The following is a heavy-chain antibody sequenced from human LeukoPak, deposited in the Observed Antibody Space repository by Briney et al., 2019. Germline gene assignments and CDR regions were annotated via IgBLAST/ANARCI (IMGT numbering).Heavy chain of an antibody. CDR3: ARAYCGGDCPYGAFDI. J-gene: IGHJ3*02. V-gene: IGHV3-30*04. D-gene: IGHD2-21*01. Sequence: GGSLRLSCAASGFSFSSYAIHWVRQAPGKGLEWVAVISDDGSIKYYADSVKGRLTISRDNAKNSLYLQMNSLRAEDTAVYYCARAYCGGDCPYGAFDIWGQGTMVTVSS. CDR1: GFSFSSYA. CDR2: ISDDGSIK.